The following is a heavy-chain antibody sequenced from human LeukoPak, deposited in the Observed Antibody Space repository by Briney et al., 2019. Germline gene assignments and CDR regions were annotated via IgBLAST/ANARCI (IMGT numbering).Heavy chain of an antibody. D-gene: IGHD2-2*02. CDR3: ARGVVPAAIGVYYYYYMDV. Sequence: GGSLRLSCAASGFTFSSYGMHWVRQAPGKGLEWVAVIWYDGSNKYYADSVKGRFTISRDNSKNTLYLQMNSLRAEDTAVYYCARGVVPAAIGVYYYYYMDVWGKGTTVTVSS. J-gene: IGHJ6*03. V-gene: IGHV3-33*01. CDR1: GFTFSSYG. CDR2: IWYDGSNK.